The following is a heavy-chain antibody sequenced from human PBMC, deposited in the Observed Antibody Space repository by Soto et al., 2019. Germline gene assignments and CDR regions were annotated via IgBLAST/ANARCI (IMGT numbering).Heavy chain of an antibody. CDR3: ARDRGGDVGQFLFPDGFDL. CDR1: GFSFSSYE. D-gene: IGHD3-10*01. CDR2: IGGSGGTK. Sequence: LRRACAASGFSFSSYEMNWVRQAPGKGLEWISYIGGSGGTKYSADSVKGRFIISRDNAQNSLYLQMNSLRVEDTAVYYCARDRGGDVGQFLFPDGFDLWGQGTMVTVS. J-gene: IGHJ3*01. V-gene: IGHV3-48*03.